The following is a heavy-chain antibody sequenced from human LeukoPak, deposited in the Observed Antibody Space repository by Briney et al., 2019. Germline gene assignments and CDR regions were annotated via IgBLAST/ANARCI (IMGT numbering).Heavy chain of an antibody. CDR2: IYPGDSDT. Sequence: GESLKISCKGSGYSFTSYWIGWVRQMPGKGLEWMGIIYPGDSDTRYSPSFQGQVTISADKSISTAYLQWSSLKASDTAMYYCARRAGLCSSGSCYPRNWFDPWGQGTLVTVSS. CDR3: ARRAGLCSSGSCYPRNWFDP. J-gene: IGHJ5*02. D-gene: IGHD2-15*01. V-gene: IGHV5-51*01. CDR1: GYSFTSYW.